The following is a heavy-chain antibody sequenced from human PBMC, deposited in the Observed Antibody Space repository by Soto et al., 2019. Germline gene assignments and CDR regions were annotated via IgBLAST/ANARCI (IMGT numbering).Heavy chain of an antibody. D-gene: IGHD2-15*01. CDR1: GFTFSSYG. V-gene: IGHV3-30*03. Sequence: QVQLVESGGGVVQPGMSLSLSCAASGFTFSSYGMHWVRQAPGKGLEWVEVISYDGSNKYYADTVKGRFTISRDNSKNTLYLQMNSLRAEDTAVYYCQSPRSGAQSRYYYYYGMDVWGQGTTVTVSS. CDR3: QSPRSGAQSRYYYYYGMDV. J-gene: IGHJ6*02. CDR2: ISYDGSNK.